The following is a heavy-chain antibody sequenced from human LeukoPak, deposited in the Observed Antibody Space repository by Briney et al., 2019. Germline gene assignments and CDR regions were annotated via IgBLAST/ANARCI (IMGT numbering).Heavy chain of an antibody. CDR1: GYSFTSYW. J-gene: IGHJ4*02. V-gene: IGHV5-51*01. Sequence: GESLKISCKGSGYSFTSYWIGWVRQMPGKGLEWMGIIYPGDSDTRYSPSFQGQVTISADKSITTAYLQWGSLKASDTAMYYCASGSRNYYDSSGYYYGPYYFDYWGQGTLVTVSS. D-gene: IGHD3-22*01. CDR2: IYPGDSDT. CDR3: ASGSRNYYDSSGYYYGPYYFDY.